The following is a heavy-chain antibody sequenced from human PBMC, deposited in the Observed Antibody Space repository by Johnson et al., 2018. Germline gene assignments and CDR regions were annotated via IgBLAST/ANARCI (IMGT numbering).Heavy chain of an antibody. CDR1: EFTFSPYW. J-gene: IGHJ3*01. CDR3: ARPPGRRLDF. Sequence: QLVESGGGLVQPGGSLRLSRVASEFTFSPYWMHWVRQAPGKGLVWVSHINGDGTTTIYADSVKGRFTISRDNSKDSLYLQMNSLRAEDTAIYYCARPPGRRLDFWGQGTIVTVSP. CDR2: INGDGTTT. D-gene: IGHD7-27*01. V-gene: IGHV3-74*02.